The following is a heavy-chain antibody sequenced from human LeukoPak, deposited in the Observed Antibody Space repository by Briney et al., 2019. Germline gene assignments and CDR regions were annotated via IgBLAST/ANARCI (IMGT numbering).Heavy chain of an antibody. CDR2: INHSGST. J-gene: IGHJ4*02. CDR3: AKSNGYGLIDY. CDR1: GGSFSGYY. Sequence: SETLSLTCAVYGGSFSGYYWSWIRQPPGKGLEWIGEINHSGSTNYNASLKSRVTMYIDTSKNQFSLKLSSVTAADTAMYYCAKSNGYGLIDYWGQGTLVTVSS. V-gene: IGHV4-34*01. D-gene: IGHD5-12*01.